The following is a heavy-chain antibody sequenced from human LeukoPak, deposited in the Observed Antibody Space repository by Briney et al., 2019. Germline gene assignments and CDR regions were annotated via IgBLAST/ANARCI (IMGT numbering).Heavy chain of an antibody. Sequence: SVKVSCKASGGTFGSYAISWVRQAPGQGLEWMGTIIPILSIANYAQKFQGRVTITADKSTSTAYMELSSLRSDDTAVYYCARHYYDSSGYLYWFDPWGQGTLVTVSS. J-gene: IGHJ5*02. V-gene: IGHV1-69*04. CDR2: IIPILSIA. CDR1: GGTFGSYA. D-gene: IGHD3-22*01. CDR3: ARHYYDSSGYLYWFDP.